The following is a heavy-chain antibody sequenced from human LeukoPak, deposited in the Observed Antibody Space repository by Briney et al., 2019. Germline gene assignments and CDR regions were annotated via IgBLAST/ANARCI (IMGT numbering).Heavy chain of an antibody. CDR1: GGTFSNYA. V-gene: IGHV1-69*13. CDR2: IIPIFDTA. D-gene: IGHD3-22*01. CDR3: LLGSRSSYSSGAWDY. J-gene: IGHJ4*02. Sequence: SVKVSCKASGGTFSNYAISWVRQAPGQGLEWMGGIIPIFDTADYAQKFQGRVTITADESTSTAYVELSSLRAEDTAIARDLLGSRSSYSSGAWDYWGQGTLVTVSS.